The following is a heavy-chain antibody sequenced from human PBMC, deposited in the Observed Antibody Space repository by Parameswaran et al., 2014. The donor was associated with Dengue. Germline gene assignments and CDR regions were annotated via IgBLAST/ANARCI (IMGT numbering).Heavy chain of an antibody. CDR3: ARSAAAGNEDY. CDR2: ISSSSSYI. D-gene: IGHD6-13*01. J-gene: IGHJ4*02. V-gene: IGHV3-21*01. Sequence: KWIRQPQEGLEWVSSISSSSSYIYYADSVKGRFTISRDNAKNSLYLQMNSLRAEDTAVYYCARSAAAGNEDYWGQGTLVTVSS.